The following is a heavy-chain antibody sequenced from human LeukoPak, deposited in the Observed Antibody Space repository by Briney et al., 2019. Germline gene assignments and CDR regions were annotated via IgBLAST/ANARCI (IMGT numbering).Heavy chain of an antibody. D-gene: IGHD3-22*01. CDR2: INSDGSST. V-gene: IGHV3-74*01. CDR1: GFTFSSYW. Sequence: GGSLRLSCAASGFTFSSYWMHWVRQAPGKGLVWVSRINSDGSSTSYADSVRGRFTISRDNARNSLYLQMNSLRAEDTALYYCARVQQYDKFDYWGQGALVTVSS. CDR3: ARVQQYDKFDY. J-gene: IGHJ4*02.